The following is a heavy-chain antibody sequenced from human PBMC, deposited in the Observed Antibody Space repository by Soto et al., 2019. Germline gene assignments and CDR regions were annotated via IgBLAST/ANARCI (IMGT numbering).Heavy chain of an antibody. Sequence: GGSLRLSCAASGFTFSSYWMSWVRQAPGKGLEWVANIKQDGSEKYYVDSVKGRFTISRENAKNSLYLQMNSLRAEDTVVYYCARASNSNAFDIWGQGTSVTVSS. D-gene: IGHD4-4*01. V-gene: IGHV3-7*01. CDR2: IKQDGSEK. CDR1: GFTFSSYW. CDR3: ARASNSNAFDI. J-gene: IGHJ3*02.